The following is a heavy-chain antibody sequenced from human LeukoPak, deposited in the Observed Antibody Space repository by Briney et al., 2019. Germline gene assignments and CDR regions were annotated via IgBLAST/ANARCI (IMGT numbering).Heavy chain of an antibody. CDR2: ISWNSGSI. Sequence: PGRSLRLSCAASGFTFDDYAMHWVRQAPGKGLEWVSGISWNSGSIGYADSVKGRFTISRVNAKNSLYLQMNSLRAEDTALYYCAKGYCSSTSCYIDYWGQGTLVTVSS. D-gene: IGHD2-2*02. J-gene: IGHJ4*02. CDR1: GFTFDDYA. V-gene: IGHV3-9*01. CDR3: AKGYCSSTSCYIDY.